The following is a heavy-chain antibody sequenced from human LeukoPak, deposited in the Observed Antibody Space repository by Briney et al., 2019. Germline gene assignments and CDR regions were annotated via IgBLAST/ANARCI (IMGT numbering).Heavy chain of an antibody. CDR3: ARQSYGSGSYYNPVAQPNFDP. D-gene: IGHD3-10*01. Sequence: PSETLSLTCAVYGGSFSGYYWSWIRQPPGKGLEWIGEINHSGSTNYNPSLKSRVTISVDTSKNQFSLKLSSVTAADTAVYYCARQSYGSGSYYNPVAQPNFDPWGQGTLVTVSS. CDR2: INHSGST. V-gene: IGHV4-34*01. CDR1: GGSFSGYY. J-gene: IGHJ5*02.